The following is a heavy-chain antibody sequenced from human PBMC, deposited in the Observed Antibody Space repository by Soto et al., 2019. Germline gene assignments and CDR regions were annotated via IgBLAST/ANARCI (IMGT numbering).Heavy chain of an antibody. CDR1: GYTLTELS. CDR3: ATDTPVTMVRGVTRPNFDY. CDR2: FDPEDGET. Sequence: VKVSCKVSGYTLTELSMHWVRQAPGKGLEWMGGFDPEDGETIYAQKFQGRVTMTEDTSTDTAYMELSSLRSEDTAVYYCATDTPVTMVRGVTRPNFDYWGQGTLVTVSS. D-gene: IGHD3-10*01. V-gene: IGHV1-24*01. J-gene: IGHJ4*02.